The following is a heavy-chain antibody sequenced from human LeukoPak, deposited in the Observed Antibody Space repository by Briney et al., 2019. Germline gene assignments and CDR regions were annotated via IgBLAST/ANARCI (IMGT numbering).Heavy chain of an antibody. V-gene: IGHV3-23*01. J-gene: IGHJ4*02. CDR2: ISGSGGST. Sequence: QTGGSLRLSCAASGFTFSSYAMSWVRQAPGKGLEWVSAISGSGGSTYCADSVKGRFTISRDNSKNTLYLQMNSLRAEDTAVYYCAKDGYDSSGYYGYFDYWGQGTLATVSS. D-gene: IGHD3-22*01. CDR1: GFTFSSYA. CDR3: AKDGYDSSGYYGYFDY.